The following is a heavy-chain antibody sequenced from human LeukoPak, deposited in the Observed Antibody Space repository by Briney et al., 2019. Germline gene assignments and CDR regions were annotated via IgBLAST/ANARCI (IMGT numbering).Heavy chain of an antibody. V-gene: IGHV1-2*02. CDR1: GYTFTGYY. D-gene: IGHD3-3*01. Sequence: ASVKVSCKASGYTFTGYYMHWVRQAPGQGHGWMGWINPNNGGTKYAQKFQGRVTMTRDTSFSTAYMELGGLRSDDTAVYYCARAFNEWYNYYYYMDVWGKGTTVTVSS. J-gene: IGHJ6*03. CDR2: INPNNGGT. CDR3: ARAFNEWYNYYYYMDV.